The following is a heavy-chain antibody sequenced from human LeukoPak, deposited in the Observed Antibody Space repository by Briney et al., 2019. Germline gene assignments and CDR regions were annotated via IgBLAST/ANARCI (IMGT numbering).Heavy chain of an antibody. D-gene: IGHD3-22*01. CDR3: ARASDYYDSSGYYHDAFDI. CDR1: GGSISSYY. V-gene: IGHV4-39*07. Sequence: SETLSLTCTVSGGSISSYYWSWIRQPPGKGLEWIGSIYYSGSTYYNPSLRSRVTISVDTSKNQFSLKLSSVTAADTAVYYCARASDYYDSSGYYHDAFDIWGQGTMVTVSS. J-gene: IGHJ3*02. CDR2: IYYSGST.